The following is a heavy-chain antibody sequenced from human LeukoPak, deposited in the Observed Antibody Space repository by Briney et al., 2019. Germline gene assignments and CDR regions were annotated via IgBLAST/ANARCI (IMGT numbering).Heavy chain of an antibody. Sequence: ASVKVSCKASGYTFTGYYMHWVRQAPGQGLEWMGRINPNSGVTNYAQKFQGRVTMTRDTSISTVYMELGRLRSDDTAVYYCAREGAIDSGSYYAFDIWGQGTMVTVSS. CDR1: GYTFTGYY. D-gene: IGHD1-26*01. J-gene: IGHJ3*02. CDR3: AREGAIDSGSYYAFDI. V-gene: IGHV1-2*06. CDR2: INPNSGVT.